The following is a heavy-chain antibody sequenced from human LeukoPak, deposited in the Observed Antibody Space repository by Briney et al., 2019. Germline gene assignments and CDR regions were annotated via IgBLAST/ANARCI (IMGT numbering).Heavy chain of an antibody. CDR1: GFSFSNAW. D-gene: IGHD3-9*01. J-gene: IGHJ4*02. CDR2: ISTSGIYI. Sequence: GGSLRLSCVASGFSFSNAWMNWVRQAPGTGLEWVSSISTSGIYIYYADSVKGRFTISRDNAKNSLYLQMNSLRAEDTAVYYCASAVRSFDWLPNTFFDSWGQGTLVTVSS. V-gene: IGHV3-21*01. CDR3: ASAVRSFDWLPNTFFDS.